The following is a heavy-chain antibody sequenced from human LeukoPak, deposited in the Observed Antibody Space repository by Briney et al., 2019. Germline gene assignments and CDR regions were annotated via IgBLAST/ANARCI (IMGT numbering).Heavy chain of an antibody. CDR3: ARHLLWRDAFDI. J-gene: IGHJ3*02. D-gene: IGHD2-21*01. Sequence: PGGSLRLSCAASGFTFGNYAMSWVRQPPGKGLEWIGEINHSGSTNYNPSLKSRVTISVDTSKNQFSLKLSSVTAADTAVYYCARHLLWRDAFDIWGQGTMVTVSS. V-gene: IGHV4-34*01. CDR2: INHSGST. CDR1: GFTFGNYA.